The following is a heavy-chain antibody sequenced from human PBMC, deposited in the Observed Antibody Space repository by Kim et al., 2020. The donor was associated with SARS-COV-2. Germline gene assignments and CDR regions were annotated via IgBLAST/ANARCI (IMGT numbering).Heavy chain of an antibody. CDR3: ARGGSGSYPYYFDY. V-gene: IGHV4-59*09. D-gene: IGHD3-10*01. J-gene: IGHJ4*02. Sequence: NPPPKGRVTISVDTSKNQFSLKLSAVTAADTAGYYCARGGSGSYPYYFDYWGQGTLVTVSS.